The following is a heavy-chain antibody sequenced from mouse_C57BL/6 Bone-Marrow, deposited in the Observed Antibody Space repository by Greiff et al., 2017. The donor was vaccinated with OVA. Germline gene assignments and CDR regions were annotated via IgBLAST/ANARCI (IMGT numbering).Heavy chain of an antibody. V-gene: IGHV5-17*01. D-gene: IGHD2-2*01. CDR2: ISSGSSTI. CDR3: ARPGWLPPAMDY. J-gene: IGHJ4*01. Sequence: EVKLVESGGGLVKPGGSLKLSCAASGFTFSDYGMHWVRQAPEKGLEWVAYISSGSSTIYYADTVKGRFTISRDNAKNTLFLQMTSLRSEDTAMYYCARPGWLPPAMDYWGQGTSVTVSS. CDR1: GFTFSDYG.